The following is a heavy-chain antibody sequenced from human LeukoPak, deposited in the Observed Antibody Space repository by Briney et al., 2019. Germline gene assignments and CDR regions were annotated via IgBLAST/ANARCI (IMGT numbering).Heavy chain of an antibody. D-gene: IGHD4-17*01. CDR2: INPNSGVT. CDR1: GYTFTGYY. CDR3: ARQHDYGDYSFGY. J-gene: IGHJ4*02. V-gene: IGHV1-2*02. Sequence: ASVKVSCKASGYTFTGYYMHWVRQAPGQGLEWMGGINPNSGVTNYAQKFQGRVTMTRDTSISTAYMELSRLRSDDTAVYYCARQHDYGDYSFGYWGQGTLVTVSS.